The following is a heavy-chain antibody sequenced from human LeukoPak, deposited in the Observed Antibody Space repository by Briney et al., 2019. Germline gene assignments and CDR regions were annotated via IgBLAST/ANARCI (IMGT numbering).Heavy chain of an antibody. CDR2: ISAGASST. V-gene: IGHV3-23*01. D-gene: IGHD4-17*01. CDR3: AKGPTVTTYGY. Sequence: PGGSLRLSCAASGFTLRSHAMHWARQAPGKGLEWVSGISAGASSTYYADSVKGHFTISRDNSKNTLYLQMNSLRVEDTAMYYCAKGPTVTTYGYWGRGTPVTVSS. J-gene: IGHJ4*02. CDR1: GFTLRSHA.